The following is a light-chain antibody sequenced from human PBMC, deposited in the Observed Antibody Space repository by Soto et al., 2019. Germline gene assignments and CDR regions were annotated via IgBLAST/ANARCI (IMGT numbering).Light chain of an antibody. CDR1: QSISTI. J-gene: IGKJ4*01. V-gene: IGKV3-15*01. Sequence: EIVMTQSPATLSVSPGERVTLSCRASQSISTILAWYQQKPGQAPRLLIYGASTRATGISARFSGSGSGTEFTLTISSLQSEDFAVYYCHQYYTWPLTFGGGTNVEIK. CDR3: HQYYTWPLT. CDR2: GAS.